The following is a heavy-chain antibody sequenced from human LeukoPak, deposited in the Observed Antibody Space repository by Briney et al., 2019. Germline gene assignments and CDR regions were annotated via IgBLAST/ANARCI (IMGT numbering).Heavy chain of an antibody. CDR3: AKHGSSSWGYNWFDP. J-gene: IGHJ5*02. V-gene: IGHV3-23*01. CDR1: GFTFSSYA. CDR2: ISGSGGST. D-gene: IGHD6-13*01. Sequence: GGSLRLSCAASGFTFSSYAMSWVRQAPGKGLEWVSAISGSGGSTYYADSVKGRFTISRDNSKNTLYLQMNSLRAEDTAVYYCAKHGSSSWGYNWFDPWGQGTLVTVSS.